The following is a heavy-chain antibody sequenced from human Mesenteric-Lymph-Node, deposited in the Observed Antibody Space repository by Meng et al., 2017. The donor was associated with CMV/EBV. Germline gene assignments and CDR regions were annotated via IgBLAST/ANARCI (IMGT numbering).Heavy chain of an antibody. CDR1: GFTFSSYW. V-gene: IGHV3-74*01. Sequence: GGSLRLSCAASGFTFSSYWMHWVRQAPGKGLVWVSSINSDGSSTSYADSVKGRFTISRDNAKNTLYLQLNNLRAEDTAVYYCTRDGYRSEIDYWGQGTLGTVSS. CDR2: INSDGSST. CDR3: TRDGYRSEIDY. J-gene: IGHJ4*02. D-gene: IGHD5-18*01.